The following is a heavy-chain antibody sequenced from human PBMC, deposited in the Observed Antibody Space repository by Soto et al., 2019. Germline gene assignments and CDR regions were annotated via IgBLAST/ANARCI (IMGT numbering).Heavy chain of an antibody. CDR1: GDSLSSSNW. CDR3: TSSSYRYYGMDV. V-gene: IGHV4-4*02. CDR2: IYHSGST. J-gene: IGHJ6*02. D-gene: IGHD2-2*02. Sequence: QVQLQESGPGLVKPSGTLSLTCAVSGDSLSSSNWWTWVRQLPGKGLEWIGEIYHSGSTNYNPSLKSRVTISVDKSKHQFSLTLSSVTAADTAVYYCTSSSYRYYGMDVWGQGTTVTVSS.